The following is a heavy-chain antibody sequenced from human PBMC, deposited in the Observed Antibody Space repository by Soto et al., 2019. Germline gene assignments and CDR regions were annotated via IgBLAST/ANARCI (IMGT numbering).Heavy chain of an antibody. D-gene: IGHD2-15*01. CDR1: GGSIIDSGSFY. CDR3: ARGEVVAPNWFDP. Sequence: QVQMQESGPGLVKPSQTLYLTCSVSGGSIIDSGSFYWNWIRQHPGKGLEWIGYIYYSGSTYYNRSRKNRATISLDTSKNQFSLKLTSVTAADTAIYYWARGEVVAPNWFDPWGQGTLVTVSS. V-gene: IGHV4-31*03. CDR2: IYYSGST. J-gene: IGHJ5*02.